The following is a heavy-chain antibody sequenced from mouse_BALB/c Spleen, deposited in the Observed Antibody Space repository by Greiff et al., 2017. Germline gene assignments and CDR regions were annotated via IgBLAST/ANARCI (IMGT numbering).Heavy chain of an antibody. J-gene: IGHJ2*01. V-gene: IGHV14-3*02. CDR1: GFNIKDTY. D-gene: IGHD2-3*01. Sequence: VQLKQSGAELVKPGASVKLSCTASGFNIKDTYMHWVKQRPEQGLEWIGRIDPANGNTKYDPKFQGKATITADTSSNTAYLQLSSLTSEDTAVYYWARGDGYTFDYWGQGTTLTVSS. CDR3: ARGDGYTFDY. CDR2: IDPANGNT.